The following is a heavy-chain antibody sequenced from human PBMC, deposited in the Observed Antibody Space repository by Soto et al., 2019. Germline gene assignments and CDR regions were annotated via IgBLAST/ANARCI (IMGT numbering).Heavy chain of an antibody. CDR2: ISWNSGSI. CDR1: GFTFDDYA. V-gene: IGHV3-9*01. Sequence: GGALRLSCAASGFTFDDYAMHWVRQAPGKGLEWVSGISWNSGSIGYADSVKGRFTISRDNAKNSLYLQMNSLRAEDTALYYCAKGKQWLSHWAFDIWGQGTMVTVSS. J-gene: IGHJ3*02. D-gene: IGHD6-19*01. CDR3: AKGKQWLSHWAFDI.